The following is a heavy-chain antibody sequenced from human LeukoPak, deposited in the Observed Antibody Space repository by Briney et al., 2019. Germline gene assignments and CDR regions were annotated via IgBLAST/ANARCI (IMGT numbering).Heavy chain of an antibody. D-gene: IGHD5-24*01. CDR3: ARDLSRDGYNFGY. J-gene: IGHJ4*02. V-gene: IGHV3-33*01. CDR2: IWYDGSNK. Sequence: GGSLRLSCAASGFTLSSYGMHWVRQAPGKGLEWVAVIWYDGSNKYYADSVKGRFTISRDNSKNTLYLQMNSLRAEDTAVYYCARDLSRDGYNFGYWGQGTLVTVSS. CDR1: GFTLSSYG.